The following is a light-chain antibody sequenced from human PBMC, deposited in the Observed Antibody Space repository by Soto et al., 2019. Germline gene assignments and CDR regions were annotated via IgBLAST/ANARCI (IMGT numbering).Light chain of an antibody. CDR3: SAWYDSLSGLVV. J-gene: IGLJ2*01. Sequence: QSVLTQPPSASGTPGQRVTISCSGSSSNIGSNYVYWYQQLPGTAPKLLIYRNNQRPSGVPDRFSGSKSGTSASLSISGLRSEDEADYYCSAWYDSLSGLVVFGGGTKVTVL. V-gene: IGLV1-47*01. CDR1: SSNIGSNY. CDR2: RNN.